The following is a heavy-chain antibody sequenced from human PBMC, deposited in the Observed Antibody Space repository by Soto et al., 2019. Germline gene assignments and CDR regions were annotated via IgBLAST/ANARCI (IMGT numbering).Heavy chain of an antibody. CDR1: GYTFTNYG. CDR2: ISGSNCDT. J-gene: IGHJ4*02. V-gene: IGHV1-18*01. CDR3: GRGGLAVSGTSDY. D-gene: IGHD3-3*01. Sequence: QVQLVQSGAEVKESGASVKVSCKASGYTFTNYGVAWVRRAPGQGLEWMGWISGSNCDTKYAQNLQNRVSMTTGTYTNTADTELRSLRPDDPAIYFCGRGGLAVSGTSDYWGQGTLVTASS.